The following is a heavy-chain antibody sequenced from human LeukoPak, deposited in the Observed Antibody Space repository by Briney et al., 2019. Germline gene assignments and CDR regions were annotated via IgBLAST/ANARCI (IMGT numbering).Heavy chain of an antibody. CDR1: GFTFSSYS. Sequence: PGRSLRLSCAASGFTFSSYSMNWVRQAPGKGLEWVSSISSSSSYIYYADSVKGRFTISRDNAKNSLYLQMNSLRAEDTAVYYCAEALVDTAMVTVYYYGMDVWGQGTTVTVSS. V-gene: IGHV3-21*01. CDR3: AEALVDTAMVTVYYYGMDV. J-gene: IGHJ6*02. CDR2: ISSSSSYI. D-gene: IGHD5-18*01.